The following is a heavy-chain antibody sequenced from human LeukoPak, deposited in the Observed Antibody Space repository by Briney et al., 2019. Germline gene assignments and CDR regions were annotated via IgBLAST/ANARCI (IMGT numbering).Heavy chain of an antibody. D-gene: IGHD2-8*01. CDR1: GFTFDDYA. CDR3: ARALIGYYFDY. CDR2: ISWNSGSI. J-gene: IGHJ4*02. Sequence: PGGSLRLSCAASGFTFDDYAMHWVRQAPGKGLEWVSGISWNSGSIGYADSVKGRFTISRDNSKNSLYLQMNSLRAEDTAVYYCARALIGYYFDYWGQGTLVTVSS. V-gene: IGHV3-9*01.